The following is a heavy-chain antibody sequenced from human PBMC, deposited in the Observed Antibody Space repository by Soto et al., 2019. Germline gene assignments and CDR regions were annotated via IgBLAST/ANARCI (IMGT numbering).Heavy chain of an antibody. J-gene: IGHJ4*02. CDR3: ARDRGYYYGSGSAFDY. Sequence: GGSLRLSCAASGFTFSSYGMHWVRQAPGKGLEWVAVIWYDGSNKYYADSVKGRFTISRDNSKNTLYLQMNSLRAEDTAVYYCARDRGYYYGSGSAFDYWGQGTLVTVSS. V-gene: IGHV3-33*01. CDR2: IWYDGSNK. CDR1: GFTFSSYG. D-gene: IGHD3-10*01.